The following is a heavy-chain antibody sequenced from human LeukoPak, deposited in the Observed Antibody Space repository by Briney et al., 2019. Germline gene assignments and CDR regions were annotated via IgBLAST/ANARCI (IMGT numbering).Heavy chain of an antibody. CDR2: INSDGNST. V-gene: IGHV3-74*01. CDR3: ARGVTIFGVVIKFYNWFDP. D-gene: IGHD3-3*01. Sequence: GGSLRLSCAASGFTFSSYWMHWVRQAPGKGLVWVSRINSDGNSTSYADCVTGRLTISRDNAKNTLYLQMNSLRAEDTAVYYCARGVTIFGVVIKFYNWFDPWGQGTLVTVSS. CDR1: GFTFSSYW. J-gene: IGHJ5*02.